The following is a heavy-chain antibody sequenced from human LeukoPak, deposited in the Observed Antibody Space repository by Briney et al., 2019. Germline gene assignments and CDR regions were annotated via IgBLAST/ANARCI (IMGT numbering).Heavy chain of an antibody. CDR3: ARGAGGTGYYYELQH. CDR2: INTNTGNP. CDR1: GYTFISYA. Sequence: ASVKVSCKASGYTFISYAMNWVRQAPGQGLEWMGWINTNTGNPTYAQGFTGRFVFSLDTSVSTAYLQISSLKAEDTAVYYCARGAGGTGYYYELQHWGQGTLVTVSS. D-gene: IGHD3-22*01. J-gene: IGHJ1*01. V-gene: IGHV7-4-1*02.